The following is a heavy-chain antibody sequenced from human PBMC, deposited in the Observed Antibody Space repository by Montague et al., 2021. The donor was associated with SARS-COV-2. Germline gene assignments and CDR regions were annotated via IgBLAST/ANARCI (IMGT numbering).Heavy chain of an antibody. Sequence: SETLSLTCAISGGSASGYYWAWIRQPPGKGLEWIGYMYYTGTSNYNPSLKSRVSMFRDTSENHFSLNLTSVAAADTGVYYCARGLGYTSMFRFYDYWGQGAQVTVSS. CDR2: MYYTGTS. CDR1: GGSASGYY. CDR3: ARGLGYTSMFRFYDY. J-gene: IGHJ4*02. V-gene: IGHV4-59*02. D-gene: IGHD2-2*02.